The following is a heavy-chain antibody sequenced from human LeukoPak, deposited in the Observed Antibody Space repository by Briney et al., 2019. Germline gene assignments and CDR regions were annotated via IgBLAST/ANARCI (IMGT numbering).Heavy chain of an antibody. CDR3: ARGRRSAGSPLGYFDL. V-gene: IGHV3-53*01. CDR2: IYSGGST. D-gene: IGHD6-19*01. J-gene: IGHJ2*01. CDR1: GFTVSSNY. Sequence: GGSLRLSCAASGFTVSSNYMSWVRQAPGKGLEWVSVIYSGGSTYYADSVKGRFTISRDNSKNTLYLQMNSLRAEDTAVYYCARGRRSAGSPLGYFDLWGRGTLVTVSS.